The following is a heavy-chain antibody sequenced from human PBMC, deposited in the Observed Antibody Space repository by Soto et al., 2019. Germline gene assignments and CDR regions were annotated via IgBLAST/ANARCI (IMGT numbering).Heavy chain of an antibody. J-gene: IGHJ4*02. CDR3: ARHYSSGWYSPFDY. CDR1: GFSLSTSGVG. D-gene: IGHD6-19*01. V-gene: IGHV2-5*01. CDR2: IYWNDDK. Sequence: QITLKESGPTLVKPTQTLTLTCTFSGFSLSTSGVGVGWIRQPPGKALEWLALIYWNDDKRYSPSLKSGLTITKDTSKNQVVLTRTNMDPADTATYYCARHYSSGWYSPFDYWGQGTLVTVSS.